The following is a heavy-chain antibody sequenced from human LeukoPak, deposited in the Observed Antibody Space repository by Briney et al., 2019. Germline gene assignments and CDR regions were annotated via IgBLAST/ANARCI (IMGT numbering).Heavy chain of an antibody. CDR3: ASANSSSWPHEYDY. CDR1: GFTVSSNY. J-gene: IGHJ4*02. V-gene: IGHV3-53*01. CDR2: IYSGGST. Sequence: PGGSLRLSCAASGFTVSSNYMSWVRQAPGKGLEWVSVIYSGGSTYYADSVKGRFTISRDNSKNTLYLQMNSLRAEDTAVYYCASANSSSWPHEYDYWGQGTPATVSS. D-gene: IGHD6-13*01.